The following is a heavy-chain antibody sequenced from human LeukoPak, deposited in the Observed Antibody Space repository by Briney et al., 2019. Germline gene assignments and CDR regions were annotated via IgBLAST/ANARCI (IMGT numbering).Heavy chain of an antibody. D-gene: IGHD3-22*01. CDR1: GFTFDDYA. CDR2: ISWNSGSI. J-gene: IGHJ3*02. CDR3: AKDIRYYDSSGDYAFDI. V-gene: IGHV3-9*01. Sequence: GGSLRLSCAASGFTFDDYAMHWVRQAPGKGLEWVSGISWNSGSIGYADSVKGRFTISRDNAKNSLYLQMNSLRAEDTALYYCAKDIRYYDSSGDYAFDIWGQGTIVTVSS.